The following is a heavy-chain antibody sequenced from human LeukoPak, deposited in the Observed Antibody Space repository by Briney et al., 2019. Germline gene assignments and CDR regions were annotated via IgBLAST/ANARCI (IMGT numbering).Heavy chain of an antibody. CDR2: IWYDGSNK. Sequence: GGSLRLSCAASGFTFSSYGMHWVRQAPGKGLEWVAVIWYDGSNKYYADSVKGRFTISRDNSKNTLYLQMNSLRAEDTAVYYCAREVGATSHAAFDIWGQGTMVTVSS. CDR1: GFTFSSYG. CDR3: AREVGATSHAAFDI. D-gene: IGHD1-26*01. J-gene: IGHJ3*02. V-gene: IGHV3-33*08.